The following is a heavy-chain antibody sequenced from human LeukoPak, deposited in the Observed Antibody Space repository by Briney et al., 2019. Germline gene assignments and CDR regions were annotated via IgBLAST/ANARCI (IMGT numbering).Heavy chain of an antibody. CDR3: AKSDCGSDGCKLLNY. D-gene: IGHD2-21*01. CDR2: IYSGGST. J-gene: IGHJ4*02. CDR1: GFTVSSNY. V-gene: IGHV3-53*01. Sequence: GGSLRLSCAASGFTVSSNYMSWVRQAPGKGLEWVSVIYSGGSTYYADSVKGRFTISRDNSKNTLYLQMNSLRGEDTAIYYCAKSDCGSDGCKLLNYWGQGTLVTVSS.